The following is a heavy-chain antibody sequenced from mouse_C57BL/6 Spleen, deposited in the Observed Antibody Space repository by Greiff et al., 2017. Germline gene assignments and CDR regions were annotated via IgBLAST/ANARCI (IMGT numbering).Heavy chain of an antibody. D-gene: IGHD2-1*01. Sequence: EVHLVESGGDLVKPGGSLKLSCAASGFTFSSYGMSWVRQTPDKRLEWVATISSGGSYTYYPDSVKGRYTISRDNAKNTMYLQMSSLKSEDTAVYYCASGGYNGNYCYAMDYWGQGTSVTVSS. CDR1: GFTFSSYG. CDR2: ISSGGSYT. CDR3: ASGGYNGNYCYAMDY. V-gene: IGHV5-6*01. J-gene: IGHJ4*01.